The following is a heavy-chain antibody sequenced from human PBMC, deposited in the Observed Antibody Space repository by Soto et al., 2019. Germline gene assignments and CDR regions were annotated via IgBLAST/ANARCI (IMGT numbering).Heavy chain of an antibody. CDR3: AKNQGVELVPLATVDWFDP. CDR2: ISGSGFKK. CDR1: CFICENFG. J-gene: IGHJ5*02. V-gene: IGHV3-23*01. D-gene: IGHD1-26*01. Sequence: HPGGSLRLSCASSCFICENFGMSWVRQAPGKGLEWISSISGSGFKKYYADSVKGRFTISRDNSKSTVYLELNNLSAEDTAVYHCAKNQGVELVPLATVDWFDPWGQGSVVTVSS.